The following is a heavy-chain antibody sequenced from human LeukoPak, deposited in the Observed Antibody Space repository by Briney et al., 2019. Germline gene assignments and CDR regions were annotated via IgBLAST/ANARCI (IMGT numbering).Heavy chain of an antibody. CDR2: IYWDDDK. Sequence: SGPTLVKPTQTLTLTCTFSGFPLRTSGVSVGWIRQPPGKALEWLALIYWDDDKRYSPSLKSRLTITKDTSRNQVVPTMTNMDPADTATYYCAHRTTEYDRGVKAFDYWGQGTLVTVSS. CDR3: AHRTTEYDRGVKAFDY. V-gene: IGHV2-5*02. CDR1: GFPLRTSGVS. J-gene: IGHJ4*02. D-gene: IGHD3-10*02.